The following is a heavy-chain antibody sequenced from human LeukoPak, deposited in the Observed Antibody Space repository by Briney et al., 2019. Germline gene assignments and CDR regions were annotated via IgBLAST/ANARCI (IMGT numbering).Heavy chain of an antibody. Sequence: SGTLSLTCAVSGGSISSSNWWSWVRQPPGKGLEWIGEIYHSGSTNYNPSLKSRVTISVDKSKNQFSLKLSSVTAADTAVYYCARARQQLEYYYYYYMDVWGKGTTVTVSS. D-gene: IGHD6-6*01. CDR2: IYHSGST. CDR1: GGSISSSNW. V-gene: IGHV4-4*02. J-gene: IGHJ6*03. CDR3: ARARQQLEYYYYYYMDV.